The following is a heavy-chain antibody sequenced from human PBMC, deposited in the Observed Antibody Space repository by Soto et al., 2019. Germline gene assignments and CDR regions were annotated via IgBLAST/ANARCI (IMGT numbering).Heavy chain of an antibody. D-gene: IGHD2-8*01. CDR3: ARGLGYCTKGVCRRNGMDG. J-gene: IGHJ6*02. CDR2: IYYSGST. Sequence: QVQLQESGPGLVKPSETLSLTCTVSGGSISSYYWSWIRQPPGKGLEWIGYIYYSGSTNYNPSLKSRVTISVDTFKKQFSLKLSSVTAAHTAVYYCARGLGYCTKGVCRRNGMDGWGQGTTVTVSS. CDR1: GGSISSYY. V-gene: IGHV4-59*01.